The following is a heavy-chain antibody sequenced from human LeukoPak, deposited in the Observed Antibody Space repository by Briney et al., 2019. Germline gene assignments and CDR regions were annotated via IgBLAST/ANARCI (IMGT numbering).Heavy chain of an antibody. CDR1: GFIFSSYA. D-gene: IGHD6-19*01. J-gene: IGHJ4*02. V-gene: IGHV3-23*01. Sequence: GGSLRLSCAASGFIFSSYALTWVRQAPGKGLEWVSVISGSGSSRYYADSVKGRFTISRDNSKNTVFLQMNSLRAEDTAVYYCASSSALDYWGQGTLVTVSS. CDR3: ASSSALDY. CDR2: ISGSGSSR.